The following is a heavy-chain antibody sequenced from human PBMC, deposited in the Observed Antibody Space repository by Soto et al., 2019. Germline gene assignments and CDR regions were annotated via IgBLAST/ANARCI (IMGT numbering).Heavy chain of an antibody. D-gene: IGHD3-22*01. J-gene: IGHJ6*02. CDR3: ARDTYYYDSSGERHGMEV. CDR2: ISPDNGNT. Sequence: ASVKVSCKASGYTFTIYGIYWVRQAPGQGLEWMGWISPDNGNTNYAQKLQGRVTMTTDTSTSTAYMELRSLRSDDTAVYYCARDTYYYDSSGERHGMEVWGQGTTVTVSS. V-gene: IGHV1-18*01. CDR1: GYTFTIYG.